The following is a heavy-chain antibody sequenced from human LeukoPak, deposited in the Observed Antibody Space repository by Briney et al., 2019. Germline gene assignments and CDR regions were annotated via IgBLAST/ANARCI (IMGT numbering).Heavy chain of an antibody. CDR3: ARDDSGADY. Sequence: GASVKVSCKASGYTFSGYYIHWMRQAPGQGLEWMGWINPNSGGTNYAQKFQGRVTVTRDTSISTAYMELSRLTSDDTAVYYCARDDSGADYWGQGTLVTVSS. D-gene: IGHD1-26*01. V-gene: IGHV1-2*02. J-gene: IGHJ4*02. CDR2: INPNSGGT. CDR1: GYTFSGYY.